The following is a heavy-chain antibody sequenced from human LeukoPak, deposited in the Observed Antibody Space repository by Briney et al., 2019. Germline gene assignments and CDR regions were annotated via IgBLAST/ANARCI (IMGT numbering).Heavy chain of an antibody. CDR2: IYYSGST. Sequence: SETLSLTCTVSGGSLSGYYWTWIRQPPGKGLEWIGYIYYSGSTKYNPSLKSRVTISVDTSKNQFSLNLSSVTAADTAVYYRARVKDYGGNSGPLDYWGQGTLVTVSS. D-gene: IGHD4-23*01. V-gene: IGHV4-59*01. J-gene: IGHJ4*02. CDR3: ARVKDYGGNSGPLDY. CDR1: GGSLSGYY.